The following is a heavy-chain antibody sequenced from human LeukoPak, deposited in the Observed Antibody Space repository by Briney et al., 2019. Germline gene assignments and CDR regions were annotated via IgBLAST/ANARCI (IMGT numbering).Heavy chain of an antibody. Sequence: SETLSLTCAVYGGSFSGYYWSWIRQPPGKGLEWIGYIYYSGTTNYNSSLKSRVTISVDTSKNQFSLKLTSVTAADTAVYYCAREDPQTTVPEGLDVWGQGTTVPVSS. CDR3: AREDPQTTVPEGLDV. V-gene: IGHV4-59*01. D-gene: IGHD4-17*01. CDR2: IYYSGTT. CDR1: GGSFSGYY. J-gene: IGHJ6*02.